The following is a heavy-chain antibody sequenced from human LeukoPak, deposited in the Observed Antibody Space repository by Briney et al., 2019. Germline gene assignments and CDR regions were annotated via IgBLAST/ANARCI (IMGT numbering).Heavy chain of an antibody. Sequence: ASVKVSCKASGYTFTSYYMHWVRQAPGQGLEWMGIINPSGGSTSYAQKFQGRVTMTRDTSTSTVYMELSSLRSEDTAVYYCARDRNVLRYFDWLPRDAFDIWGQGTMVTVSP. V-gene: IGHV1-46*01. CDR1: GYTFTSYY. D-gene: IGHD3-9*01. CDR2: INPSGGST. J-gene: IGHJ3*02. CDR3: ARDRNVLRYFDWLPRDAFDI.